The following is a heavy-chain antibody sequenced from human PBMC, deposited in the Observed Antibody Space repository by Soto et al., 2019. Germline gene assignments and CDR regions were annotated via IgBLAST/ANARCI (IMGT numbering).Heavy chain of an antibody. D-gene: IGHD6-13*01. CDR1: GYRFTGYW. CDR2: IDPSDSYT. CDR3: ARQGIAAAGNPFDS. Sequence: GESLKISCQVSGYRFTGYWITWLRQMPGKGLEWMGRIDPSDSYTNYNPSLQGHVTFSVDKAINTAFLQWSSLEASDGAMYYCARQGIAAAGNPFDSWGQGTLVTVS. J-gene: IGHJ4*02. V-gene: IGHV5-10-1*01.